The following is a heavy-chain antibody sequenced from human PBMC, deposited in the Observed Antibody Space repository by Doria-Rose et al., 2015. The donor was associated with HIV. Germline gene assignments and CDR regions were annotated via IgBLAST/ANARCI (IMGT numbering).Heavy chain of an antibody. Sequence: QVQLQESGPGLVKPSQTLSLTCTVSGGSITSGGYYWSWIRQHPGKGLEWIGYIYYNGSTYYSPSLESRVAISVDPSKNPFSLKLSSVAVADTAVYYCAGDGEKMVQGIILRGGYFDYWGQGALVIVSS. D-gene: IGHD3-10*01. V-gene: IGHV4-31*03. CDR3: AGDGEKMVQGIILRGGYFDY. J-gene: IGHJ4*02. CDR2: IYYNGST. CDR1: GGSITSGGYY.